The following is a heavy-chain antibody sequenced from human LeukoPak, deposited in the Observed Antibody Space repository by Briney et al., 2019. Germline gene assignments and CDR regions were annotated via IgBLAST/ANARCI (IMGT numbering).Heavy chain of an antibody. Sequence: GGSLRLSCAASGFTVSSNYMSWVRQAPGKGLEWVSVIYSGGSTYYADSVKGRFTISRDNSKNTLYLQMNSLRAEDTAVYYCARVIMDDFWSGYCDYWGQGTLVTVSS. D-gene: IGHD3-3*01. J-gene: IGHJ4*02. CDR3: ARVIMDDFWSGYCDY. CDR2: IYSGGST. V-gene: IGHV3-66*02. CDR1: GFTVSSNY.